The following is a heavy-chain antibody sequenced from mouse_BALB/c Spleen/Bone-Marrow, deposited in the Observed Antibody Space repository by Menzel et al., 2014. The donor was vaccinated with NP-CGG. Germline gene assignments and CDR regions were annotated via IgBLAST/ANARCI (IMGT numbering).Heavy chain of an antibody. Sequence: QVQLQQSGAELVKPGASVKLSCKASGCTFTNYYMYWVKQRPGQGLEWIGEINPSNGGPNFNEKFKSKATLTVDKSSSTPYMQLSSLTSEDSAVYYCTRARPGGFAYWGQGTLVTVSA. CDR1: GCTFTNYY. V-gene: IGHV1S81*02. CDR3: TRARPGGFAY. D-gene: IGHD4-1*01. J-gene: IGHJ3*01. CDR2: INPSNGGP.